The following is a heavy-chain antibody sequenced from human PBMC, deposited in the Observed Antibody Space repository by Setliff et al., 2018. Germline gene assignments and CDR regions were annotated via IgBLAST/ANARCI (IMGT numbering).Heavy chain of an antibody. CDR1: GFTFSNYY. J-gene: IGHJ5*02. D-gene: IGHD2-15*01. CDR3: ARDVFCSGGSCDNWFDP. CDR2: ITSDGSST. Sequence: RLSCAASGFTFSNYYMHWVRQAPGKGLVWVSRITSDGSSTTYADSVKGRFTISRDNAKSTLYLQMNSLRAEDTAVYYCARDVFCSGGSCDNWFDPWGQGTQVTVSS. V-gene: IGHV3-74*01.